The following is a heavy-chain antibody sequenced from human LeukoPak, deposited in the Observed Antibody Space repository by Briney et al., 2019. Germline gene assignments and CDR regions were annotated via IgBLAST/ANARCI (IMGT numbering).Heavy chain of an antibody. V-gene: IGHV4-59*12. J-gene: IGHJ4*02. CDR3: ARENSRIVDY. CDR1: GGSISSYY. D-gene: IGHD6-13*01. CDR2: IYYSGST. Sequence: SETPSLTCTVSGGSISSYYWSWIRQPPGKGLEWIGYIYYSGSTNYNPSLKSRVTMSVDTSKNQFSLKLSSVTAADTAVYYCARENSRIVDYWGQGTLVTVSS.